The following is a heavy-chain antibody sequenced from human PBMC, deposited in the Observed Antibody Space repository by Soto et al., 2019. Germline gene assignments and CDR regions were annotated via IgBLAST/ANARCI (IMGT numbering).Heavy chain of an antibody. V-gene: IGHV1-8*01. CDR1: GYTFTSYD. Sequence: ASVKVSCKASGYTFTSYDSNWVRQATGQGLEWMGWMNPNSGNTGYAQKFQGRVTMTRNTSISTAYMELSSLRSEDTAVYYCARNSGYYTANWFDPWGQGTLVTVSS. CDR3: ARNSGYYTANWFDP. J-gene: IGHJ5*02. CDR2: MNPNSGNT. D-gene: IGHD3-3*01.